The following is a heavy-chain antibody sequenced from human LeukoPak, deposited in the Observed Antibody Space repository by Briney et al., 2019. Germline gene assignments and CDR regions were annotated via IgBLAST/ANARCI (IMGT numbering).Heavy chain of an antibody. CDR3: ARVGAATFYWYYMDV. J-gene: IGHJ6*03. D-gene: IGHD2-15*01. Sequence: GGSLRLSCAASGFSFRSFTMHWVRQAPGKGLEWVANIKQDGSDKYYVDSLKGRFTVSRDNAKNSLYLQINSLRVGDTAVYFCARVGAATFYWYYMDVWGKGTTVTVSS. CDR2: IKQDGSDK. V-gene: IGHV3-7*01. CDR1: GFSFRSFT.